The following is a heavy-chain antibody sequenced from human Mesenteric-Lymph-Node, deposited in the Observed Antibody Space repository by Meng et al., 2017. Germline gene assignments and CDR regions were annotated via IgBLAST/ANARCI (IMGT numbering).Heavy chain of an antibody. D-gene: IGHD6-19*01. J-gene: IGHJ4*02. CDR2: VYHNGKA. V-gene: IGHV4-4*02. CDR1: GCSIDSSDW. CDR3: ARVGQWLPIEY. Sequence: VSRAVLVNTEAPRALTCTVSGCSIDSSDWVSWDGQPPGRGLGWICEVYHNGKANYNPSLKSRVTILVDTSKNKFSLKLSSVTAADKAVYYCARVGQWLPIEYWGQGTLVTVSS.